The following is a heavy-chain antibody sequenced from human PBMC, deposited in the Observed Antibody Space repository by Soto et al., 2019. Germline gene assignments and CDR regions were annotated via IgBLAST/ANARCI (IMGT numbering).Heavy chain of an antibody. CDR2: VYSSGRT. Sequence: QVQLQESGPGLVKPSETLSLTCAVSGVSIINNYWTWIRQPAGKGLEWLGRVYSSGRTTYNPTLAIRLTKSVDTSKNPFSLHLTSVTNAATAVYCCARREDTFGFWGQVMLVTASS. V-gene: IGHV4-4*07. CDR3: ARREDTFGF. CDR1: GVSIINNY. J-gene: IGHJ4*02.